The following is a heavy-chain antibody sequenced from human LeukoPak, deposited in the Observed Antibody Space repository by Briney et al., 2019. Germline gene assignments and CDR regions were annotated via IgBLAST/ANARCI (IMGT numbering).Heavy chain of an antibody. CDR3: ARVRYCTNGVCGGFDH. J-gene: IGHJ5*02. D-gene: IGHD2-8*01. CDR1: GGTFSSYA. V-gene: IGHV1-69*05. CDR2: VIPIFGTA. Sequence: SVTVSCKASGGTFSSYAISWVRQAPGQGLEWMGGVIPIFGTANYAQKFQGRVTITTDESTSTAYMELSSLRSEDTAVYYCARVRYCTNGVCGGFDHWGQGTLVTVSS.